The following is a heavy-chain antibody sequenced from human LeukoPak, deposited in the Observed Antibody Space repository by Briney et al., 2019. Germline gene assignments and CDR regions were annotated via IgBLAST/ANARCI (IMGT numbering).Heavy chain of an antibody. CDR1: GYTFTSYD. V-gene: IGHV1-8*03. Sequence: VASVKVSCKASGYTFTSYDINWVRQATGQGLEWMGWMNPNSGNTGYAQKFQGRVTITRNTSISTAYMELSRLRSDDTAVYYCARDPGYYYDSSGYYYVDYWGQGTLVTVSS. J-gene: IGHJ4*02. CDR2: MNPNSGNT. CDR3: ARDPGYYYDSSGYYYVDY. D-gene: IGHD3-22*01.